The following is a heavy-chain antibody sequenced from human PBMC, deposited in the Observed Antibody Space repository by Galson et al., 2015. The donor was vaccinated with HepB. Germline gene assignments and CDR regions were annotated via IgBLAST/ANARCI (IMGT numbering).Heavy chain of an antibody. Sequence: SLRLSCAASGFTFSSYAMHWVRQAPGKGLEYVSAISSNGGSTYYAHSVKGRFTISRDNSKNTLYLQMSSLRAEDTAVYYCVNSHIAAAGQTLSFDYWGQGTLVTVSS. CDR2: ISSNGGST. V-gene: IGHV3-64D*06. CDR1: GFTFSSYA. D-gene: IGHD6-13*01. J-gene: IGHJ4*02. CDR3: VNSHIAAAGQTLSFDY.